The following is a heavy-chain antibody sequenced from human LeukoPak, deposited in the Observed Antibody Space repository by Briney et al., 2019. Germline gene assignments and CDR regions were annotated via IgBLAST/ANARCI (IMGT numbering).Heavy chain of an antibody. V-gene: IGHV3-23*01. CDR3: AKGYCSTASCYRPSYYYMDV. CDR2: ISGSGDST. CDR1: GFTFSSFT. D-gene: IGHD2-2*02. Sequence: GGSLRLSCAGSGFTFSSFTMTWVRQAPGKGLEWLSVISGSGDSTYYADSVKGRFTISRDNSKNTLYMQMNSLRVEDTAIYYSAKGYCSTASCYRPSYYYMDVWGKGTSVTVSS. J-gene: IGHJ6*03.